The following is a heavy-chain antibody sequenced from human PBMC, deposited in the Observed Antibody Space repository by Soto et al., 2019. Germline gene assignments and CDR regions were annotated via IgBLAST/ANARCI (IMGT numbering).Heavy chain of an antibody. J-gene: IGHJ4*02. CDR3: TSPEGYSYGFDY. V-gene: IGHV3-7*01. Sequence: EVQLVESGGGLVQPGGSLRLSCAASGLTFSSYWMSWVRQAPGKGLEWVANIKQDGSEKYYVDSVKGRFTISRDNAKNSLYLQMNSLRAEDTAVYYCTSPEGYSYGFDYWGQGTLVTVSS. CDR2: IKQDGSEK. D-gene: IGHD5-18*01. CDR1: GLTFSSYW.